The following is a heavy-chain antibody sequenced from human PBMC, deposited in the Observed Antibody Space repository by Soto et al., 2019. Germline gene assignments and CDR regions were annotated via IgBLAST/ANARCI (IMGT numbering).Heavy chain of an antibody. CDR3: ARDWWLVLELDY. J-gene: IGHJ4*02. CDR1: GFTFSSYA. V-gene: IGHV3-30-3*01. CDR2: ISYDGSNK. Sequence: LRLSCAASGFTFSSYAMHWVRQAPGKGLEWVAVISYDGSNKYYADSVKGRFTISRDNSKNTLYLQMNSLRAEDTAVYYCARDWWLVLELDYWGQGTLVTVSS. D-gene: IGHD6-19*01.